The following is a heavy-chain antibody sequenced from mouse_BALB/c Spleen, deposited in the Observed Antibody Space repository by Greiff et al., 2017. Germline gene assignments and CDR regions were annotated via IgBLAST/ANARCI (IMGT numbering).Heavy chain of an antibody. J-gene: IGHJ4*01. V-gene: IGHV5-17*02. Sequence: DVQLVESGGGLVQPGGSRKLSCAASGFTFSSFGMHWVRQAPEKGLEWVAYISSGSSTIYYADTVKGRFTISRDNPKNTLFLQMTSLRSEDTAMYYCARSNGNYVVYAMDYWGQGTSVTVSS. CDR1: GFTFSSFG. CDR3: ARSNGNYVVYAMDY. CDR2: ISSGSSTI. D-gene: IGHD2-1*01.